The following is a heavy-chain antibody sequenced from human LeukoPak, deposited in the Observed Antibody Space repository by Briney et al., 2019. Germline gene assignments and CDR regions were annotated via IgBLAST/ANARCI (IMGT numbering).Heavy chain of an antibody. CDR3: ARYCSGGSCYGY. D-gene: IGHD2-15*01. Sequence: GGSLRLSCAASGFTFSSSAMSWVRQAPGKGLEWVSAISGSGGSTYYADSVKGRFTISRDNSKNTLYLQMNSLRAEDTAVYYCARYCSGGSCYGYWGQGTLVTVSS. CDR1: GFTFSSSA. J-gene: IGHJ4*02. V-gene: IGHV3-23*01. CDR2: ISGSGGST.